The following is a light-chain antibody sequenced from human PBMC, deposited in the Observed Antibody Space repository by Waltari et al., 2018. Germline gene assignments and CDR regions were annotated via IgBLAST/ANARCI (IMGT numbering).Light chain of an antibody. V-gene: IGLV3-25*03. CDR1: VLPKQY. CDR3: QSIDVDALT. CDR2: KDT. J-gene: IGLJ2*01. Sequence: SFELTQPPPVSVSPGQTATIPCSGDVLPKQYVYWYQQKPGQAPVLLIYKDTERPSGIPERFSGSTSGTGTTVTLTIGGVQAEDEADYYCQSIDVDALTFGGGTKLTVL.